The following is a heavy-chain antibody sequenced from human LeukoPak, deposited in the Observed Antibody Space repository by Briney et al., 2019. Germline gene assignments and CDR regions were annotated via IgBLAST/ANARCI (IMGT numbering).Heavy chain of an antibody. CDR2: IYYSGST. Sequence: PSETLSLTCTVSGGSISSYYWSWIRQPPGKGLEWIGYIYYSGSTNYNPSLKSRVTISVDTSKNQFSLKLSSVTAADTAVYYCARQSGYDYYFEYWGQGTLVTISS. D-gene: IGHD5-12*01. V-gene: IGHV4-59*08. CDR3: ARQSGYDYYFEY. J-gene: IGHJ4*02. CDR1: GGSISSYY.